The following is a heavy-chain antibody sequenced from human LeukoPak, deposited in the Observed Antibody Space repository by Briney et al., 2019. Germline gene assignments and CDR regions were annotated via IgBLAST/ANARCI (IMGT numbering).Heavy chain of an antibody. J-gene: IGHJ4*02. CDR2: IYYSGST. D-gene: IGHD6-19*01. CDR3: ARGGGEAYLAVAGIFDY. V-gene: IGHV4-59*01. CDR1: GGSISSYY. Sequence: SETLSLTCSVSGGSISSYYWNWIRQPPGQGLEWIGYIYYSGSTTYNPSLKSRVTISVDTSKNQFSLKLSSVTAADTAVYYCARGGGEAYLAVAGIFDYWGQGSLVTVSS.